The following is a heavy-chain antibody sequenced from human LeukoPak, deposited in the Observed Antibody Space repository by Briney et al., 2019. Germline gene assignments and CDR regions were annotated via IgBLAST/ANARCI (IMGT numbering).Heavy chain of an antibody. CDR1: GGSISSYY. J-gene: IGHJ6*03. Sequence: SETLSLTCTVSGGSISSYYWSWIRQPPGKGLEWIGYIYYSGSTNYNPSPKSRVTISVDTSKNQFSLKLSSVTAADTAAYYCARRGYYGSGSYYNSYYYYYYMDVWGKGTTVTVSS. V-gene: IGHV4-59*01. CDR2: IYYSGST. CDR3: ARRGYYGSGSYYNSYYYYYYMDV. D-gene: IGHD3-10*01.